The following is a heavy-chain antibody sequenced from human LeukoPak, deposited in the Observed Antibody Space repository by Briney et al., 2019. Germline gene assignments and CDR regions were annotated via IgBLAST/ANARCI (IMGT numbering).Heavy chain of an antibody. V-gene: IGHV4-39*01. D-gene: IGHD3-22*01. J-gene: IGHJ4*02. CDR3: ATHNYYDSSGYWYYFDY. CDR2: IYYSGST. CDR1: GGSISSSSYY. Sequence: SETLSLTCTVSGGSISSSSYYWGWIRQPPGKGLEWIGSIYYSGSTYYNPSLKSRVTISVDTSKNQFSLKLSSVTAADTAVYYCATHNYYDSSGYWYYFDYWGQGTLVTVSS.